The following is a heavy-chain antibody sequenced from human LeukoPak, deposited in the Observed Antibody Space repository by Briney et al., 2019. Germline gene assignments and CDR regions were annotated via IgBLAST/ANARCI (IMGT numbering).Heavy chain of an antibody. V-gene: IGHV1-18*01. CDR2: ISGYNGLT. J-gene: IGHJ4*02. CDR3: ARDKDLGAVAGTFDF. Sequence: ASVKVSCKASGYSFTNNGISWVRQAPGQGLEWMGWISGYNGLTKYSQKFQGKFTMTTHTSTSIAYMELRSLGSDDTAVYFCARDKDLGAVAGTFDFWGQGTLVTVSS. D-gene: IGHD6-19*01. CDR1: GYSFTNNG.